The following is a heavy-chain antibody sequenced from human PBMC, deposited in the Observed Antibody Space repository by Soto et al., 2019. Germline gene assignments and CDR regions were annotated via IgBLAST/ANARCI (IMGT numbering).Heavy chain of an antibody. D-gene: IGHD3-10*01. V-gene: IGHV3-48*02. CDR3: QRELLFRFGDPGLS. Sequence: GGSLRLSCAASVYPFRCSSTTWVRPPPGKGLEWVSYISSSSSNIYYADSVQGRFTISRDNAKNSLYLHTDSLREEHTAVYYRQRELLFRFGDPGLSWGQGTLVTVSS. J-gene: IGHJ4*02. CDR1: VYPFRCSS. CDR2: ISSSSSNI.